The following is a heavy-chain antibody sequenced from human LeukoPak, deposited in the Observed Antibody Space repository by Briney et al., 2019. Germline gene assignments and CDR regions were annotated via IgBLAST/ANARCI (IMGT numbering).Heavy chain of an antibody. CDR1: GYTXTGYY. CDR3: ARDPVSSSGRWEFDY. CDR2: INPNSGGT. D-gene: IGHD6-19*01. J-gene: IGHJ4*02. Sequence: ASVTVSCKASGYTXTGYYMHWVRQAPGQGLEWMGWINPNSGGTNYAQKFQGRVTMTRDTSISTAYMELSRLRSDDTAVYYCARDPVSSSGRWEFDYWGQGTLVTVSS. V-gene: IGHV1-2*02.